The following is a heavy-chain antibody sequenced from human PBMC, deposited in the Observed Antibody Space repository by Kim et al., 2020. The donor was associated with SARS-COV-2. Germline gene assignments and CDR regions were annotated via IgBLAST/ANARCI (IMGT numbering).Heavy chain of an antibody. J-gene: IGHJ6*04. CDR3: AKEAITGTTLTYYYGMDV. CDR2: ISYDGSNK. V-gene: IGHV3-30*18. Sequence: GGSLRLSCAASGFTFSSYGMHWVRQAPGKGLEWVAVISYDGSNKYYADSVKGRFTISRDNSKNTQYLQMNSLRAEDTAVYYCAKEAITGTTLTYYYGMDVWCEGTTVTVSS. CDR1: GFTFSSYG. D-gene: IGHD1-7*01.